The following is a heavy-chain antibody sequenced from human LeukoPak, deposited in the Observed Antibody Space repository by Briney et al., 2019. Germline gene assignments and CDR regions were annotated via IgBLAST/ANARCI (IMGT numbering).Heavy chain of an antibody. V-gene: IGHV3-20*04. CDR3: ARTSDGNWFDP. Sequence: PGGSLRLSCAASGFTFDDYGMSWVRQGPGKGLDWVSGINWNGGNTGYADSVKGRFTILRVNAKNSLYLEMDSLRVEDTALYYCARTSDGNWFDPWGQGTLVTVSS. D-gene: IGHD1-26*01. CDR1: GFTFDDYG. CDR2: INWNGGNT. J-gene: IGHJ5*02.